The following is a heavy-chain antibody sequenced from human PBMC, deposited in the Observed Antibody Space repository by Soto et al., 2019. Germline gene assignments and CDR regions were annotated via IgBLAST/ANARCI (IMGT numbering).Heavy chain of an antibody. Sequence: PGGSLRLSCAASGFTFSSYAMHWVRQAPGKGLEWVAVISYDGSNKYYADSVKGRFTISRDNSKNTLYLQMNSLRAEDTAVYYWARGAYYFDYWGQGTLVTSPQ. D-gene: IGHD3-16*01. CDR2: ISYDGSNK. CDR1: GFTFSSYA. J-gene: IGHJ4*02. V-gene: IGHV3-30-3*01. CDR3: ARGAYYFDY.